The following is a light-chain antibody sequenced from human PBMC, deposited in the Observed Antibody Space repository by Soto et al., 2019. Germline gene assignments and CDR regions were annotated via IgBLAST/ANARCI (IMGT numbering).Light chain of an antibody. CDR2: LAS. V-gene: IGKV1-5*01. Sequence: DIQMTQSPSTLSASIGDRFTITCRASQSISSWLAWYQQKPGKAPKLLMYLASTLQSGVPARFSGSGSGTNFTLTISSLQPEDFATYYCQQLIRFPTKFGQGTKVDIK. J-gene: IGKJ1*01. CDR3: QQLIRFPTK. CDR1: QSISSW.